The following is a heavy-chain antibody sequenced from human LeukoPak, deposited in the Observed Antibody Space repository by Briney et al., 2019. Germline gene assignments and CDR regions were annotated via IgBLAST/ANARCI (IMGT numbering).Heavy chain of an antibody. Sequence: ASVTVSCKASGYTFTSYYIHWVRQAPGQGLEWMGIINPSGGSTSYAQKFQGGVTMTRDTSTSTVYMELSSLRSEDTAVYYCARAKSIAARPGVYWGQGTLVTVSS. CDR2: INPSGGST. J-gene: IGHJ4*02. CDR1: GYTFTSYY. CDR3: ARAKSIAARPGVY. V-gene: IGHV1-46*01. D-gene: IGHD6-6*01.